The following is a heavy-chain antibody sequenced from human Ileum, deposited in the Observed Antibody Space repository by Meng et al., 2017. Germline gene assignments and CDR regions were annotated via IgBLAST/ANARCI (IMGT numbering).Heavy chain of an antibody. V-gene: IGHV1-3*01. CDR1: GFTFTSYA. CDR3: ARGRGNDYGDYSLLYYFDY. J-gene: IGHJ4*02. CDR2: VNAGDGST. Sequence: QVQLVQFAPEVHKPGASVKVACKASGFTFTSYAMHWVRQAPGQSLEWMGWVNAGDGSTKYSQSFQGRVTINRDTSATTAYMELSSLRSEDTAVYFCARGRGNDYGDYSLLYYFDYWGQGTLVTVSS. D-gene: IGHD4-17*01.